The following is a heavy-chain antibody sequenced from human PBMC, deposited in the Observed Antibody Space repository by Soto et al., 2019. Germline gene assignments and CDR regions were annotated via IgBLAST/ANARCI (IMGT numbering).Heavy chain of an antibody. CDR1: GFTFSNAW. J-gene: IGHJ5*02. CDR2: IKSKTDGGTT. CDR3: TLTSSPNLYYDFWSGYP. Sequence: GGSLRLSCAASGFTFSNAWMNWVRQAPGKGLEWVGRIKSKTDGGTTDYAAPVKGRFTISRDDSKNTLYLQMNSLKTEDTAVYYCTLTSSPNLYYDFWSGYPWGQGTLVTVSS. V-gene: IGHV3-15*07. D-gene: IGHD3-3*01.